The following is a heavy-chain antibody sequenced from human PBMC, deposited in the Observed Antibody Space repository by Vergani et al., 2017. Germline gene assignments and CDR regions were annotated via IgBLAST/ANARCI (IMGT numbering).Heavy chain of an antibody. CDR1: GFSFRNAW. Sequence: EVQLVESGGGIVKPGGSLRLSCVASGFSFRNAWMNWVRRTPGKGLEWVGRIKSTFDRGTTDYAAAVKGRFTIKRDDSKNTLFLQMNGLKTEDIGVYYCTTDPRYCGDGSCYWLRDHHYYGMDVWGQGTTVTVSS. CDR3: TTDPRYCGDGSCYWLRDHHYYGMDV. J-gene: IGHJ6*02. D-gene: IGHD2-21*01. CDR2: IKSTFDRGTT. V-gene: IGHV3-15*07.